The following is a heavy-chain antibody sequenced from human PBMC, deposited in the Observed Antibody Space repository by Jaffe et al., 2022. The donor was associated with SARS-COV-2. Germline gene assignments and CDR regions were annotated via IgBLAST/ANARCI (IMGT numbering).Heavy chain of an antibody. CDR2: IYYSGST. CDR3: ARPAVGHYSAYYMDV. J-gene: IGHJ6*02. Sequence: QLQLQESGPGLVKPSETLSLTCTVSGGSISSSSYYWGWIRQPPGKGLEWIGGIYYSGSTYYNPSLKSRVTISVDTSKNQFSLKLSFVTAADTAVYYCARPAVGHYSAYYMDVWGQGTTVTVSS. V-gene: IGHV4-39*01. CDR1: GGSISSSSYY. D-gene: IGHD6-13*01.